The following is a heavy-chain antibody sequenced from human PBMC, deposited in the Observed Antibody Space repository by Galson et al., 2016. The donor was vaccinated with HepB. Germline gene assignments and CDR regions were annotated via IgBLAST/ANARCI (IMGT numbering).Heavy chain of an antibody. CDR3: TRAAQPDHYYYYMDV. CDR2: IRGEAYGGTI. V-gene: IGHV3-49*03. D-gene: IGHD1-14*01. J-gene: IGHJ6*03. Sequence: SLRLSCATSGFTFGDYAMNWFRQAPGKGLEWVGFIRGEAYGGTIEYAASVRGRFTISRDDSKSIASLQMSSLKIEDTAVYYCTRAAQPDHYYYYMDVWGKGTTVTVSS. CDR1: GFTFGDYA.